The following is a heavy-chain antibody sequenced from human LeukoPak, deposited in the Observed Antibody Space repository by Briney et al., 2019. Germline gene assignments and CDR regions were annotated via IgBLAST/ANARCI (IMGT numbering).Heavy chain of an antibody. Sequence: GGSLRLSCAASGFTFRNYWMGWVRQAPGKGLEWVANTKPDGSAEYYADSVRGRFTTSRDNANNFLYLQMNSLRAEDTAVYYCARDSSGYLNYYYYYMDVWGKGTTVTVSS. CDR2: TKPDGSAE. D-gene: IGHD3-3*01. CDR1: GFTFRNYW. J-gene: IGHJ6*03. V-gene: IGHV3-7*01. CDR3: ARDSSGYLNYYYYYMDV.